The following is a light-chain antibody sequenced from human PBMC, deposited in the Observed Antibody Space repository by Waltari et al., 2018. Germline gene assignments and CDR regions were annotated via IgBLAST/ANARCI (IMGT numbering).Light chain of an antibody. J-gene: IGLJ1*01. CDR2: AVT. V-gene: IGLV2-14*03. CDR1: NSDVGTCAF. CDR3: SSYTSTNSLV. Sequence: QSALTQPASVSGSPGQSIPFSCTGINSDVGTCAFLSWYQQNPGKVPKLIIYAVTNRPSGVSNRFSGSKSGNTASLTISGLQSEDEADYYCSSYTSTNSLVFGTGTKVTVL.